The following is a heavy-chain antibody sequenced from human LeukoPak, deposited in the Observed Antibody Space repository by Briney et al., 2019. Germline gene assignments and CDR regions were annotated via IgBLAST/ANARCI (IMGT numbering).Heavy chain of an antibody. CDR2: ISWNSGSI. J-gene: IGHJ4*02. V-gene: IGHV3-9*01. CDR3: AKDESPMGIAAADY. CDR1: GFTFDDYA. Sequence: GRSLRLSCAASGFTFDDYAMHWVRQAPGKGLEWVSGISWNSGSIGYADSVKGRFTISRDNAKNSLYLQMNSLRAEDTALYYCAKDESPMGIAAADYWGQGTLDSVPS. D-gene: IGHD6-13*01.